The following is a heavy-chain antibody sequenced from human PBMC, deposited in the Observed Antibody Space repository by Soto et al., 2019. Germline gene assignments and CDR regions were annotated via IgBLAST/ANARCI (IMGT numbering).Heavy chain of an antibody. CDR1: GGSISSSSYY. CDR3: ARRNVDIVATWDY. CDR2: IYYSGST. V-gene: IGHV4-39*01. D-gene: IGHD5-12*01. Sequence: QLQLQESGPGLVKPSETLSLTCTVSGGSISSSSYYWGWIRQPPGKGLEWIGSIYYSGSTYYNPSLKGRVPISVDTSKNQFSLKLSSVTAADTAVYYCARRNVDIVATWDYWGQGTLVTVSS. J-gene: IGHJ4*02.